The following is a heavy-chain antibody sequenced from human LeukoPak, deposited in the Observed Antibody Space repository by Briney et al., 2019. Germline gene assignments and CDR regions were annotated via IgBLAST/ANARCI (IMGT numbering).Heavy chain of an antibody. J-gene: IGHJ4*02. V-gene: IGHV4-4*02. D-gene: IGHD3-10*01. Sequence: SETLSLTCAVFGGSLSSGHWWTWVRQPPGKGLEWIGEIYHSGSTDYSPSLKSRVTISVDKSKNQFSLKLSLLTAADMAVYYCARVVYSGSWGHFDYWGQGTLVTVSS. CDR3: ARVVYSGSWGHFDY. CDR1: GGSLSSGHW. CDR2: IYHSGST.